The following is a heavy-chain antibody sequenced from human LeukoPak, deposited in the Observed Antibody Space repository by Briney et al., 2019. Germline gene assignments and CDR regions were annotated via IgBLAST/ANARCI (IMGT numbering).Heavy chain of an antibody. CDR3: ARELIRPGGELSYFDY. Sequence: GGSLRLSCVASGFTFSNYWMHWVRQPPGKGLVWVSRIYVDGRTTNYADSVKGRFTISRDNAKNTVYLEMNSLRAEDTAVYYCARELIRPGGELSYFDYWGQGTLVTVSS. J-gene: IGHJ4*02. D-gene: IGHD3-16*02. V-gene: IGHV3-74*01. CDR2: IYVDGRTT. CDR1: GFTFSNYW.